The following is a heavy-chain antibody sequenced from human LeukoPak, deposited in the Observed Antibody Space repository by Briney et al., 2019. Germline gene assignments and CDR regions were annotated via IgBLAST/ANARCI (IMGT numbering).Heavy chain of an antibody. CDR2: IYYSGST. Sequence: SETLSLTCTVPRGSITSSSYCWGWIRHPPRKGMEWIGSIYYSGSTYYNPSLKSRVTISVDTSKNQFSLKLSSVTAADTAVYYCARDGDTAMVTLFLAWGQGTLVTVSS. J-gene: IGHJ5*02. D-gene: IGHD5-18*01. CDR3: ARDGDTAMVTLFLA. V-gene: IGHV4-39*07. CDR1: RGSITSSSYC.